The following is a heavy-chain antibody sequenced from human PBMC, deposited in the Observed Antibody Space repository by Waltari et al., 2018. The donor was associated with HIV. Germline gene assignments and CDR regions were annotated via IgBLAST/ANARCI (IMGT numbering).Heavy chain of an antibody. V-gene: IGHV4-4*02. CDR2: VYPSGNT. CDR1: GGSISSSNW. CDR3: ARDRAIVIVPAARSAFDI. Sequence: QVQLQESGPGLVKPSGTLALTCAVSGGSISSSNWWSWVRQPPGKGLEWIGEVYPSGNTNYNPSLKSRVNISLDKSKNQFSLKLSSVTAADTAIYHCARDRAIVIVPAARSAFDIWGQGTMVTVSS. J-gene: IGHJ3*02. D-gene: IGHD2-2*01.